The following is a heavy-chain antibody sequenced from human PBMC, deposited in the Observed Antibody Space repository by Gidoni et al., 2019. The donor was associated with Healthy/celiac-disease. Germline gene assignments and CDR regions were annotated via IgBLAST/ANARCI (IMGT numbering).Heavy chain of an antibody. Sequence: EVQLVESGGGLVQPGGSLRLSCAASGFTVSSNYMSWVRQAPGKGLEWFSVIYSGGSTYYADSVKGRFTISRDNSKNTLYLQMNSLRAEDTAVYYCARESYSGSYYSFSAAFDIWGQGTMVTVSS. CDR2: IYSGGST. J-gene: IGHJ3*02. V-gene: IGHV3-66*02. CDR1: GFTVSSNY. CDR3: ARESYSGSYYSFSAAFDI. D-gene: IGHD1-26*01.